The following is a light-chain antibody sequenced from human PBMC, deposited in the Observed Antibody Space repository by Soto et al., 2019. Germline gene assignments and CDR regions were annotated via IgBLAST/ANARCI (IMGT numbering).Light chain of an antibody. CDR3: QSYDTSNHDVV. J-gene: IGLJ2*01. Sequence: NFMLTQPHSVSASPGKTVTISCTRSSGRIADNYVQWYQQRPGSSPTTVIYEDNQRPSGVPDRFSGSIDSSSNSASLTISGLETEDEADYYCQSYDTSNHDVVFGGGTKVTVL. CDR2: EDN. CDR1: SGRIADNY. V-gene: IGLV6-57*01.